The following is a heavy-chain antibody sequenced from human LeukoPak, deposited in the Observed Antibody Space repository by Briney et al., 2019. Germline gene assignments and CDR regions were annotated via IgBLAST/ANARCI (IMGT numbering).Heavy chain of an antibody. Sequence: GGSLRLSCAASGFTFSSYAMHWVRQAPGKGLEWVAVISYDGSNKYYADSVKGRFTISRDNSKNTLYLQMNSLRAEDTAVYYCARAIYCSGGSCYLYYFDYWGQGTLVTVSS. CDR2: ISYDGSNK. V-gene: IGHV3-30-3*01. CDR3: ARAIYCSGGSCYLYYFDY. J-gene: IGHJ4*02. D-gene: IGHD2-15*01. CDR1: GFTFSSYA.